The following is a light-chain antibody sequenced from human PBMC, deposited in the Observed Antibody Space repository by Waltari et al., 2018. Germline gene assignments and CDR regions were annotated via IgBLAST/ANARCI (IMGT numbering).Light chain of an antibody. V-gene: IGKV3-20*01. J-gene: IGKJ2*01. CDR3: QQYDIAPRT. Sequence: ETVLTQSPGTLSLSPGERATLSCRASQRLGRKLLAWFQQRPGQAPRLLIYGASNRATGIPDRFSGSGSGTDFTLAISRLEPEDFAVYYCQQYDIAPRTFGQGTRLEIK. CDR2: GAS. CDR1: QRLGRKL.